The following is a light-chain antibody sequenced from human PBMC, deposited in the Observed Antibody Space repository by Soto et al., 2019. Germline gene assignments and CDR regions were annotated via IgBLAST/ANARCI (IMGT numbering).Light chain of an antibody. J-gene: IGKJ1*01. CDR1: QGISSY. V-gene: IGKV1-9*01. CDR2: HAS. CDR3: QQYNSYS. Sequence: DIQLTQAPSFLSGSVGDRVTITCRASQGISSYLAWYQQKPGTAPKVLIYHASNLQSGVPSRFSGSGSGTEFTVTISSLQPDDFATYYCQQYNSYSFGQGTKVDIK.